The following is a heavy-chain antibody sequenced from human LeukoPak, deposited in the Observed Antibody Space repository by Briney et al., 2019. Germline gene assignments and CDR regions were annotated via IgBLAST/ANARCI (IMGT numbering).Heavy chain of an antibody. CDR2: ISWNSGSI. CDR1: GFTLDDYA. Sequence: PGGSLRLSCAASGFTLDDYAMHWVRQAPGKGLEWVSGISWNSGSIGYADSVKGRFTISRDNAKNSLYLQMNSLGAEDMALYYCAKGYSSGWYRVMYFDYWGQGTLVTVSS. CDR3: AKGYSSGWYRVMYFDY. V-gene: IGHV3-9*03. D-gene: IGHD6-19*01. J-gene: IGHJ4*02.